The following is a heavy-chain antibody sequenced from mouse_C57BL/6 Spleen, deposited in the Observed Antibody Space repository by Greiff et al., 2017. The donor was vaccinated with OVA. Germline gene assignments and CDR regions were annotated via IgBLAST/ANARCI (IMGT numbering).Heavy chain of an antibody. CDR2: INPSNSYT. CDR1: GYTFTSYW. CDR3: ARGTGTFDY. D-gene: IGHD4-1*01. J-gene: IGHJ2*01. Sequence: VKLQQPGAELVMPGASVKLSCKASGYTFTSYWMHWVKQRPGQGLEWIGKINPSNSYTNYNQKFRGKSTLTVDKSSSTAYMQLSSLTSEDSAVYYCARGTGTFDYWGQGTTLTVSS. V-gene: IGHV1-69*01.